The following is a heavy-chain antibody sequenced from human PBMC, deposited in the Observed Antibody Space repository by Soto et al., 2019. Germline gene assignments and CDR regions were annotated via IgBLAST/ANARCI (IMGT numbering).Heavy chain of an antibody. D-gene: IGHD3-3*01. V-gene: IGHV4-31*03. CDR1: GGSISSGCYY. CDR2: IYYSGST. Sequence: SETLSLTCTVSGGSISSGCYYWSWIRQHPGKGLEWIGYIYYSGSTYYNPSLKSRVTISVDTSKNQFSLKLSSVTAADTAVYFCARTGTYHRFWSGDYWGLGTLVTVSS. CDR3: ARTGTYHRFWSGDY. J-gene: IGHJ4*02.